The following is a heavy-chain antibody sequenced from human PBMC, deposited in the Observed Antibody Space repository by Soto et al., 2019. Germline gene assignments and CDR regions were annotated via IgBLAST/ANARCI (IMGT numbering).Heavy chain of an antibody. CDR2: IIPIFGTA. D-gene: IGHD2-15*01. J-gene: IGHJ6*02. CDR1: GGTFSSYA. CDR3: ARTKDIVVVVAAADYYYYGMDV. V-gene: IGHV1-69*12. Sequence: QVQLVQSGAEVKKPGSSVKVSCKASGGTFSSYAISWVRQAPGQGLEWMGGIIPIFGTANYAQKFQGRVTITADESTSTAYMELSRLRSEDTAVYYCARTKDIVVVVAAADYYYYGMDVWGQGTTVTVSS.